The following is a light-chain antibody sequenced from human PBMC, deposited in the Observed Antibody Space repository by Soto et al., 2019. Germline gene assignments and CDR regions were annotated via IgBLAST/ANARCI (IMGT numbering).Light chain of an antibody. CDR2: DVS. CDR3: SSYTSSSTLAV. Sequence: QSVLTQPASVSGSPGQSITISCTRTSSDVGGYNYVSWYQQHPGKAPKLMIYDVSNRPSGVSNRFSGSKSGNTASLTISGLQAEDEADYYCSSYTSSSTLAVFGGGTKLTVL. CDR1: SSDVGGYNY. V-gene: IGLV2-14*01. J-gene: IGLJ2*01.